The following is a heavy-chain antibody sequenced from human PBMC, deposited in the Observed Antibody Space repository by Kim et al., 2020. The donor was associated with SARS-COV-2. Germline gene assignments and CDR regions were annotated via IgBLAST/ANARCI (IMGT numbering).Heavy chain of an antibody. CDR3: AKGGGSYSLDY. Sequence: GGSLRLSCAASGFTFDDYAMHWVRQAPGKGLEWVSGISWNSGSIGYADSVKGRFTISRDNAKNSLYLQMNSLRAEDTALYYCAKGGGSYSLDYWGQGTLVTVSS. J-gene: IGHJ4*02. V-gene: IGHV3-9*01. CDR2: ISWNSGSI. CDR1: GFTFDDYA. D-gene: IGHD1-26*01.